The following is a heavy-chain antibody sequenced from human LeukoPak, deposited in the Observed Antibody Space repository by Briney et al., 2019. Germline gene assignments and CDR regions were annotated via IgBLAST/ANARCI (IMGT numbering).Heavy chain of an antibody. Sequence: GASVKVSCKVSGYTLTELSMHWVRQAPGKGLEWMGGCDPEDGETIYAQKFQGRVTMTEDTSTDTAYMELSSLRSEDTAVYYCATRYDSSNYYDAFDIWGQGTMVTVSS. CDR2: CDPEDGET. CDR3: ATRYDSSNYYDAFDI. CDR1: GYTLTELS. J-gene: IGHJ3*02. D-gene: IGHD3-22*01. V-gene: IGHV1-24*01.